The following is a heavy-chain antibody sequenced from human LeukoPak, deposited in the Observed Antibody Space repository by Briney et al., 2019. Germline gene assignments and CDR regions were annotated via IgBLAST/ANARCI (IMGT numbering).Heavy chain of an antibody. V-gene: IGHV1-69*04. Sequence: ASVKVSCKASGGTFSSYAISWVRQAPGQGLEWMGRIIPILGIANYAQKFQGRVTITTDESTSTAYMELSSLRSEDTAVYYCASRADLSVESSFDYWGQGTLVTVSS. CDR1: GGTFSSYA. D-gene: IGHD3-3*01. CDR2: IIPILGIA. J-gene: IGHJ4*02. CDR3: ASRADLSVESSFDY.